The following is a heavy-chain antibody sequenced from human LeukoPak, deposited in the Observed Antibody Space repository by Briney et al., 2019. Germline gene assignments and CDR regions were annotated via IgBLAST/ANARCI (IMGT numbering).Heavy chain of an antibody. Sequence: GGSLRLSCVASGFPFNNYGMLWVRQAPGKGLDWVAFIRYDGSVRYYADSVKGRFIISRDNFQNTLYLQMNSLRPEDTALYYCARGDRSTMATLDYWGQGTLVTVSS. CDR1: GFPFNNYG. J-gene: IGHJ4*02. D-gene: IGHD3-10*01. CDR2: IRYDGSVR. CDR3: ARGDRSTMATLDY. V-gene: IGHV3-30*02.